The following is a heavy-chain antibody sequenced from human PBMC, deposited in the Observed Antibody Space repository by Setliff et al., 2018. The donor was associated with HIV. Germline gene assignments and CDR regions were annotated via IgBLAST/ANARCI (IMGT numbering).Heavy chain of an antibody. CDR1: GFTFDEYA. V-gene: IGHV3-9*01. D-gene: IGHD3-10*02. Sequence: PGGSLRLSCAASGFTFDEYAMHWVRQAPGKGLEWVSGITSNSGRIGYADSIKGRFTISRDNAKSSLYLQMNNLRDEDTAVYYCARGQLDLRAPMFYYMDVWGKGTSVTVSS. CDR2: ITSNSGRI. CDR3: ARGQLDLRAPMFYYMDV. J-gene: IGHJ6*03.